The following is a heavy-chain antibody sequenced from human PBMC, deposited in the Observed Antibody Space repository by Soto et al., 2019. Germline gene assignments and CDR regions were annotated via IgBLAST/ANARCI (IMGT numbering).Heavy chain of an antibody. CDR2: ISGRGDTT. V-gene: IGHV3-23*01. J-gene: IGHJ5*02. D-gene: IGHD3-16*01. CDR1: GFTFSNSA. Sequence: EGQLLESGGGLVQPGGSLRLSCEASGFTFSNSAMNWVRQTPGKGLEWVSAISGRGDTTYYVDSVKGRFTISRDNSKNTLSLQMNSLSAEDTAVYYCAKDWLLGAWGQGTLVTVSS. CDR3: AKDWLLGA.